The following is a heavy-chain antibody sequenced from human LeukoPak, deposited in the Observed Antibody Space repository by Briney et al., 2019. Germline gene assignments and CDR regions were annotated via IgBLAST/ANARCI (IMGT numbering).Heavy chain of an antibody. D-gene: IGHD6-19*01. V-gene: IGHV4-38-2*02. J-gene: IGHJ4*02. CDR3: ARSIAVAIDY. CDR2: IYHSGST. CDR1: GYSISSGYY. Sequence: PSETLSLTCTVSGYSISSGYYWGWIRQPPGKGLEWIGSIYHSGSTYYNPSLKSRVTISVDTSKNQFSLKLSSVTAADTAVYYCARSIAVAIDYWGQGTLVTVSS.